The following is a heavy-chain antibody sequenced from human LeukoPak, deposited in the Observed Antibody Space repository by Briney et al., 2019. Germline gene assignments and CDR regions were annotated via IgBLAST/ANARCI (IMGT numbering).Heavy chain of an antibody. Sequence: PQTLSLTCTVSGGSISSGGYYWSWIRQHPGKGLEWIGYIYYSGSTYYNPSLKSRVTISVDTSKNQFSLKLSSVTAADTAVYYCARAYYDILTGYSAFDIWGQGTMVTVSS. CDR3: ARAYYDILTGYSAFDI. CDR1: GGSISSGGYY. CDR2: IYYSGST. V-gene: IGHV4-31*03. D-gene: IGHD3-9*01. J-gene: IGHJ3*02.